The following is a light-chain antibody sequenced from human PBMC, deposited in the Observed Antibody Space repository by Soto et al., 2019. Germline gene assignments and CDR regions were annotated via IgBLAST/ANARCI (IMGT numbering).Light chain of an antibody. CDR1: NIGHRS. CDR2: ADS. CDR3: QAWDSSTDHVA. J-gene: IGLJ2*01. Sequence: SYELTQPPSVSVAPGQTASITCEGNNIGHRSVHWYQQRPGQAPVLVVYADSDRPSGIPERFSGSKSENSATLTISTLEAGDESDYYCQAWDSSTDHVAFGGGTKLTVL. V-gene: IGLV3-21*02.